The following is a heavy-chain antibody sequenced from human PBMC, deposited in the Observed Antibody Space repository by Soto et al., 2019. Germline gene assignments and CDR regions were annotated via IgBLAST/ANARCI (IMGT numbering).Heavy chain of an antibody. CDR3: ARGLRGVRYYYYYYMDV. V-gene: IGHV4-59*01. CDR1: GGYISSYY. J-gene: IGHJ6*03. Sequence: PSETLSLTCTVSGGYISSYYWSWIRQSPGKGMEWIGYIYYSGSTNYNPSLKSRVTISVDTSKNQFSLNLSSVTAADTAVYYCARGLRGVRYYYYYYMDVWGKGTTVTVSS. D-gene: IGHD3-16*01. CDR2: IYYSGST.